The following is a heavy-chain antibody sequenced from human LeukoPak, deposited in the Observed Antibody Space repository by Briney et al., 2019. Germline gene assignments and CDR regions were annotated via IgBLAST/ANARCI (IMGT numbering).Heavy chain of an antibody. CDR1: GFTFSSYA. Sequence: GGSLRLSCAASGFTFSSYAMHWVRQAPGKGLEWVAVISYDGSNKYYADSVKGRLTISRDNSKNTLYLQMNSLRAEDTAVYYCAREGDTAMVVFDYWGQGTLVTVSS. V-gene: IGHV3-30*04. D-gene: IGHD5-18*01. J-gene: IGHJ4*02. CDR3: AREGDTAMVVFDY. CDR2: ISYDGSNK.